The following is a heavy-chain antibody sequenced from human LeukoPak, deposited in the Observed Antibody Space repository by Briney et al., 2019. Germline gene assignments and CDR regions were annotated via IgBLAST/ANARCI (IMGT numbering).Heavy chain of an antibody. CDR3: ARQGSYYWLYFDY. D-gene: IGHD1-26*01. CDR1: GGSIGSGFYY. Sequence: SQTLSLTCTVSGGSIGSGFYYWSWIRQHPGKGLEWVGYIYTSGSTNYNPSLKSRVTISVDTSKNQFSLKLSSVTAADTAVYYCARQGSYYWLYFDYWGQGTLVTVSS. V-gene: IGHV4-61*09. J-gene: IGHJ4*02. CDR2: IYTSGST.